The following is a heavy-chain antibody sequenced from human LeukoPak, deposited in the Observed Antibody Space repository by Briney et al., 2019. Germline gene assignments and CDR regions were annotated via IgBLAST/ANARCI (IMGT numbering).Heavy chain of an antibody. J-gene: IGHJ4*02. CDR1: GGSISSYY. Sequence: SETLSLTCTVSGGSISSYYWSWIRQPPGKGLEWIGYIYDIGTTNYNPPLKTRVTMSVDTSNNQFSLKLSSVTAADTAVYYCATGVHGITAAGDYYFDYWGQGTLVTVSS. CDR2: IYDIGTT. D-gene: IGHD6-13*01. V-gene: IGHV4-59*03. CDR3: ATGVHGITAAGDYYFDY.